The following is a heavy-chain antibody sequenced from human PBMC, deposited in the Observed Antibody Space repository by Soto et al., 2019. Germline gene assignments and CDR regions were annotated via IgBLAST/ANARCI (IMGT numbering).Heavy chain of an antibody. J-gene: IGHJ6*02. D-gene: IGHD5-18*01. CDR2: IIPIFGTA. CDR3: AREGENVEMDTTYGMDV. CDR1: GGTFSSYA. V-gene: IGHV1-69*13. Sequence: GASVKVSCKASGGTFSSYAISWVRQAPGQGLEWMGGIIPIFGTANYAQKFQGRVTITADESTSTAYMELSSLRSEDTAVYYCAREGENVEMDTTYGMDVWGQGTTVTVSS.